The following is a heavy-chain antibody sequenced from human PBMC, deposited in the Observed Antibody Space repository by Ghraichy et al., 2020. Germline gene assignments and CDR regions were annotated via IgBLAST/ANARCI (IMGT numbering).Heavy chain of an antibody. CDR2: IYYSGST. Sequence: SKTLSLTCSVSGGSVSRSSYYWAWIRQPPGKGLEWIGSIYYSGSTKYHPSLKSRVTMSVDTSKNQFSLKLSSVTAADTAICYCASFVRGFGNSRDHNWGQGTLVIVSS. D-gene: IGHD3-10*01. V-gene: IGHV4-39*01. J-gene: IGHJ4*02. CDR1: GGSVSRSSYY. CDR3: ASFVRGFGNSRDHN.